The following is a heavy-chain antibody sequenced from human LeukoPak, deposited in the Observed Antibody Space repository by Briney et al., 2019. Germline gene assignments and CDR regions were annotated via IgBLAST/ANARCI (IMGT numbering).Heavy chain of an antibody. CDR1: GFNFGIYG. V-gene: IGHV3-33*01. CDR3: ARVLGTYFHDTNAFDP. D-gene: IGHD2-8*01. Sequence: GRSLRLSCTASGFNFGIYGMHWVRQAPGKGLEWVAVMWDDGTNEYYVESVKGRFTISRDNGKRTLYLQMNSLRTEDTAIYYCARVLGTYFHDTNAFDPWGQGTLVTVSS. J-gene: IGHJ5*02. CDR2: MWDDGTNE.